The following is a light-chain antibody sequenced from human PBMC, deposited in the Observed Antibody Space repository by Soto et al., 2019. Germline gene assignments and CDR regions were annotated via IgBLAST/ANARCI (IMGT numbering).Light chain of an antibody. J-gene: IGLJ7*01. Sequence: QTVVTQPASVSGSPGQSITISCTGTSSDVGSYNLVSWYQQHPGKAPKLMIYEVSKRPSGVSNRFSGSKSGNTASLTISGLQAEDGADYYCCSYAGSSTSAVFGGGTQLTVL. CDR3: CSYAGSSTSAV. V-gene: IGLV2-23*02. CDR2: EVS. CDR1: SSDVGSYNL.